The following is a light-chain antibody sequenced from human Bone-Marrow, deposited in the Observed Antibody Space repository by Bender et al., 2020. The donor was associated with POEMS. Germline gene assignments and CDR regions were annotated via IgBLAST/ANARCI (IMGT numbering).Light chain of an antibody. CDR1: GSDVGGDNY. V-gene: IGLV2-14*01. J-gene: IGLJ1*01. CDR2: DVS. CDR3: CSFAGSSGFV. Sequence: QSALTQPASVSGSPGQSITISCTGTGSDVGGDNYVSWYQQHPGKAPKLMIYDVSNRPSGVSNRFSGSKSGNTASLTISGLQAEDEADYHCCSFAGSSGFVFGTGTKVTVL.